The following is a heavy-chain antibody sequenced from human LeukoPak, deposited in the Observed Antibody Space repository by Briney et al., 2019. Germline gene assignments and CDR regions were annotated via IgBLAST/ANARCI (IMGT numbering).Heavy chain of an antibody. CDR3: AKTYDILTGYYGYYFDY. Sequence: RSLRLSCAASGFTFSSYGMHWVRQAPGKGLEWVAVISYDGSNKYYADSVKGRFTISRDNSKNTLYLQMNSLRAEDTAVYYCAKTYDILTGYYGYYFDYWGQGTLVTVSS. J-gene: IGHJ4*02. CDR1: GFTFSSYG. CDR2: ISYDGSNK. V-gene: IGHV3-30*18. D-gene: IGHD3-9*01.